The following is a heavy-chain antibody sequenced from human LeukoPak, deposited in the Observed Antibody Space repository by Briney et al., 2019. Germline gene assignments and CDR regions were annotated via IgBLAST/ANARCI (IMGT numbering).Heavy chain of an antibody. Sequence: GGSLRLSFAASGFTFSRYWMSWVRQVPGKGLEWVANIKQDGSEKYYVDSVKGRFTISRDNAKNSLYLQMNSLRAEDTAVYYCARDGWSPDYWGQGTLVTVSS. CDR1: GFTFSRYW. J-gene: IGHJ4*02. V-gene: IGHV3-7*01. CDR3: ARDGWSPDY. CDR2: IKQDGSEK.